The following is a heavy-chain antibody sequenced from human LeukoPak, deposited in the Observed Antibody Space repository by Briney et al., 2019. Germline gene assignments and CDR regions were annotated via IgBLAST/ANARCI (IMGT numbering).Heavy chain of an antibody. J-gene: IGHJ4*02. Sequence: GGSLRLSCSAPGFTFSNYGMHWVRQAPGKGLEWVAFVRSDGSSKYYADSVKGRFTISRDTSKNTLYLQMNSLRAEDTAVYYCAKSSGSYCFDYWGQGALVSVSS. CDR3: AKSSGSYCFDY. CDR1: GFTFSNYG. CDR2: VRSDGSSK. D-gene: IGHD1-26*01. V-gene: IGHV3-30*02.